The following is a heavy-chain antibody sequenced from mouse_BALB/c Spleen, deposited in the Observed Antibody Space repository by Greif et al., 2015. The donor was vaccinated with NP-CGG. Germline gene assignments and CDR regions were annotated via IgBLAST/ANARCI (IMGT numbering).Heavy chain of an antibody. CDR2: ISSGGSYA. CDR1: GFTFSSYT. Sequence: EVKVVESGGGLVKPGGSLKLSCAASGFTFSSYTMSWVRQTQEKRLEWVATISSGGSYAYYPDSVKGRFTISRDNAKNTLYLQMSSLKSEDTAMYYCTRGYRGNYPNWYFDVWGAGTTVTVSS. J-gene: IGHJ1*01. D-gene: IGHD2-1*01. V-gene: IGHV5-6-4*01. CDR3: TRGYRGNYPNWYFDV.